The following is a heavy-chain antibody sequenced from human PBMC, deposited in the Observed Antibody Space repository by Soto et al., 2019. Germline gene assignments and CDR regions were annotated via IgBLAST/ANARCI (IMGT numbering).Heavy chain of an antibody. CDR1: GVSVNSDSYY. CDR2: IYSSGRT. Sequence: SETLSLTCFASGVSVNSDSYYWTWIRQPPGKGLEWIGYIYSSGRTNYNPSLASRLAMSINTSRNQFSLKLSSVTAADTAVFYCAREFSNSPEAFDYWGQGALVTVSS. J-gene: IGHJ4*02. CDR3: AREFSNSPEAFDY. V-gene: IGHV4-61*01. D-gene: IGHD1-1*01.